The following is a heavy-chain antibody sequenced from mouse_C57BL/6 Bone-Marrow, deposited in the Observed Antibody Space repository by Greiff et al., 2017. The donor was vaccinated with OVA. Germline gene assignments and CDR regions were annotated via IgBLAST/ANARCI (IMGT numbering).Heavy chain of an antibody. D-gene: IGHD2-2*01. Sequence: VKLVESGAELARPGASVKMSCKASGYTFTSYTMHWVKQRPGQGLEWIGYINPSSGYTKYNQKFKDKATLTADKSSSTAYMQLSSLTAEDSAVYYCARGYYYAMDYWGQGTSVTVSS. CDR2: INPSSGYT. CDR1: GYTFTSYT. CDR3: ARGYYYAMDY. J-gene: IGHJ4*01. V-gene: IGHV1-4*01.